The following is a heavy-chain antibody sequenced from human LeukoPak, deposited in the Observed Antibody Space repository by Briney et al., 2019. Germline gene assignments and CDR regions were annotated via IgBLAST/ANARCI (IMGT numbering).Heavy chain of an antibody. CDR3: AKDRPTLHPGIAAAVDY. D-gene: IGHD6-13*01. V-gene: IGHV3-23*01. Sequence: GGSLRLSCAASGFTFSSYAMSWVRQAPGKGLEWVSAISGSGGSTYYADSVKGRFTISRDNSKNTPYLQMNSLRAEDTAVYYCAKDRPTLHPGIAAAVDYWGQGTLVTVSS. CDR2: ISGSGGST. J-gene: IGHJ4*02. CDR1: GFTFSSYA.